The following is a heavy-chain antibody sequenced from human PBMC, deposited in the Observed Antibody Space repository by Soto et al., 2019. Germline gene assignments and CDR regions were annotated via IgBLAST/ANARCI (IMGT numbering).Heavy chain of an antibody. J-gene: IGHJ5*02. Sequence: LRLSCAASGFTFSSYAMSWVRQAPGKGLEWVSAISGSGGSTYYADSVKGRFTISRDNSKNTLYLQMNSLRAEDTAVYYCAKDELRFLVNWFDPWGQGTLVTVSS. CDR2: ISGSGGST. CDR3: AKDELRFLVNWFDP. D-gene: IGHD3-3*01. V-gene: IGHV3-23*01. CDR1: GFTFSSYA.